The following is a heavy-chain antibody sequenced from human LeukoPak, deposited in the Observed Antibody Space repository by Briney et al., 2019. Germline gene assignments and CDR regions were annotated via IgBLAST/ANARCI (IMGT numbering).Heavy chain of an antibody. CDR2: ISSSSSYI. J-gene: IGHJ5*02. D-gene: IGHD2-8*01. V-gene: IGHV3-21*01. Sequence: GGSLRLSCAASGFTFSSYGMNWVRQAPGKGLEWVSSISSSSSYIYYADSVKGRFTISRDNAKNSLYLQMNSLRAEDTAVYYCASNGGWPRDNWFDPWGQGTLVTVSS. CDR3: ASNGGWPRDNWFDP. CDR1: GFTFSSYG.